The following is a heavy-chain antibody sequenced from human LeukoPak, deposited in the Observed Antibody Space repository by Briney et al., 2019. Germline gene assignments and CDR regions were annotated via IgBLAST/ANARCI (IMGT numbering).Heavy chain of an antibody. CDR1: GGTFSSYA. V-gene: IGHV1-69*05. Sequence: SVKVPCKASGGTFSSYAISWVRQAPGQGLEWVGRIIPIFGTANYAQKFQGRVTITTDESTSTAYMELSSLRSEDTAVYYCARDGEAGGYFDYWGQGTLVTVSS. CDR3: ARDGEAGGYFDY. J-gene: IGHJ4*02. D-gene: IGHD2-8*02. CDR2: IIPIFGTA.